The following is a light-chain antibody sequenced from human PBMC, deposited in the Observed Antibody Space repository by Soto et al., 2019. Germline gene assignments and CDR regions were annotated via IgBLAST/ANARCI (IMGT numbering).Light chain of an antibody. J-gene: IGKJ1*01. CDR2: GAS. CDR1: QNIGSN. Sequence: EIVMTPSPATLSVSPGERATLSCRASQNIGSNLAWYHQKPGRTPTLLIYGASIRATGIPARFSGSGSGTQFTLTLSNVQSEDFVVFYCQQYKDWPPWTFGPGTKVEV. V-gene: IGKV3-15*01. CDR3: QQYKDWPPWT.